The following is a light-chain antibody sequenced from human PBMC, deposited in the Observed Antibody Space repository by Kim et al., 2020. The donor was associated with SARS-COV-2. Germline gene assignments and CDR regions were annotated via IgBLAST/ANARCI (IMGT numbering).Light chain of an antibody. CDR1: SGNIASNY. CDR3: QSFDTISPVFGGGTKQV. Sequence: NFMLIQPLSVSESPGKTVTISCTRTSGNIASNYVQWYQQRPGSSPTTVIFEDQRRPSEVPDRFSGSIDSSSNSASLTISGLRAEDEADYYCQSFDTISPVFGGGTKQVFGGGTQLTVL. CDR2: EDQ. J-gene: IGLJ2*01. V-gene: IGLV6-57*01.